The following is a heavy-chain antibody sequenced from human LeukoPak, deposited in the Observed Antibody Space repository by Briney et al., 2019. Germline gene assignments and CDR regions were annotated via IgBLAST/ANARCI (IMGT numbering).Heavy chain of an antibody. CDR1: GFTFSTYA. D-gene: IGHD3-10*01. V-gene: IGHV3-23*01. Sequence: GGSLRLSCAASGFTFSTYAMSWVRQAPGKGLEWVSGISSGGGSTYYADSVRGRFTISRDNSKNTRYLQMTSLRAEDTAIYYCAKDRRNYFGSGSYFDYWGQGTLVTVSS. CDR3: AKDRRNYFGSGSYFDY. CDR2: ISSGGGST. J-gene: IGHJ4*02.